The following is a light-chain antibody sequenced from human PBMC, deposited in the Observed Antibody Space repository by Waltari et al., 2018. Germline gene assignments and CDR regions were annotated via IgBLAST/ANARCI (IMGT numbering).Light chain of an antibody. CDR2: EVN. V-gene: IGLV2-14*01. J-gene: IGLJ3*02. CDR3: SSYTTSTTWV. Sequence: QSALTQPASVSGSPGQSITISCTGTSSDIGSYNHFSWYQQHPGRVPKLIICEVNNRPSGVSTRFSGSKSGNTASLTISGLQTEDEADYYCSSYTTSTTWVFGGGTKVTVL. CDR1: SSDIGSYNH.